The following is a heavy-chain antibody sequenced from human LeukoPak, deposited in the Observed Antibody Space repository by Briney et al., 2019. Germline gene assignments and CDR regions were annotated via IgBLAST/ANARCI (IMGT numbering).Heavy chain of an antibody. CDR3: AKSQREACCYGMDV. V-gene: IGHV3-23*01. CDR1: GFTFSNYA. CDR2: ISGSGSNT. J-gene: IGHJ6*02. D-gene: IGHD1-26*01. Sequence: GGSLRLSCTASGFTFSNYAMNWVRRAPGKGLEWVSAISGSGSNTYYTDSVKDRFTISRDNSKNSLYLQMNSLRPKDTAVYYCAKSQREACCYGMDVWRQGTTVTVS.